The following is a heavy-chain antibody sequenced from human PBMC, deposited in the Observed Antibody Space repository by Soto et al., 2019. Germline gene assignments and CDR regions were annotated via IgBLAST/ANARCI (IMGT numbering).Heavy chain of an antibody. Sequence: QVQLQESGPGLVKPSETLSLTCTVSGGSISSYYWIWIRQPPGKGLEWIGYIYYSGSTNYNPSLKSRVTISVDTSKNQFSLKLSSVTAADTAVYYCARGWGLVFDYWGQGTLVTVSS. J-gene: IGHJ4*02. CDR2: IYYSGST. D-gene: IGHD2-21*02. CDR3: ARGWGLVFDY. V-gene: IGHV4-59*01. CDR1: GGSISSYY.